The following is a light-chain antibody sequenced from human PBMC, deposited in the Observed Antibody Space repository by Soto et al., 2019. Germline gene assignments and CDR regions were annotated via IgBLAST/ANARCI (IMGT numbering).Light chain of an antibody. CDR3: SSYTTSNTRQIV. J-gene: IGLJ1*01. Sequence: QSVLTQPASVSGSPGQTITISCTGTSSDVGGYNYVSWYQHHPGKAPKFIIYDVTNRPSGVSNLFSGSKSGTTASLTISLLQPEDEADYYCSSYTTSNTRQIVFGTGTKVTVL. V-gene: IGLV2-14*03. CDR2: DVT. CDR1: SSDVGGYNY.